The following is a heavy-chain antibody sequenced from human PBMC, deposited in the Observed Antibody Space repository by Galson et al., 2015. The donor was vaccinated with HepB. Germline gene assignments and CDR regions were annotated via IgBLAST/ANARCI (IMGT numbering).Heavy chain of an antibody. CDR1: GFTFSNYG. J-gene: IGHJ4*02. V-gene: IGHV3-30*03. Sequence: SLRLSCAASGFTFSNYGMHWVRQAPGKGLEWVAVISYDGSNKYYADSVKGRFTISRDNSKNTLYLQMNSLRAEDTAVYYCVRLTLAGGFDHWGQGTLVTVSS. CDR2: ISYDGSNK. D-gene: IGHD6-13*01. CDR3: VRLTLAGGFDH.